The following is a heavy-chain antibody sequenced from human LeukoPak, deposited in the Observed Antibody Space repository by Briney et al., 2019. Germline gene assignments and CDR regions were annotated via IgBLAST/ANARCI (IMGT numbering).Heavy chain of an antibody. CDR2: FFYSGNT. CDR1: GGSISRSSYY. Sequence: SETLSLTCTVSGGSISRSSYYWGWIRQTPGKGLEWMGSFFYSGNTCYNPSLNSRVTISVDTSKNQFSLKLSSVTAADTAVYYCARGKTYYDISKDAFDIWGQGTMVTVSS. CDR3: ARGKTYYDISKDAFDI. V-gene: IGHV4-39*07. J-gene: IGHJ3*02. D-gene: IGHD3-22*01.